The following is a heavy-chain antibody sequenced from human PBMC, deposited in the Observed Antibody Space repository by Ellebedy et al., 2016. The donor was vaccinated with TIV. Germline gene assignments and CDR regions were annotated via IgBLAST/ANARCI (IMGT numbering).Heavy chain of an antibody. CDR3: ARGIAAALGENRFDP. Sequence: ASVKVSCKASGYTFTGYYMHWVRQVPGQGLEWMGWINPNSGGTKYAQKFQGRVTITRDTSASTAYMELSSLRSEDTAVYYCARGIAAALGENRFDPWGQGTLVTLSS. J-gene: IGHJ5*02. V-gene: IGHV1-2*02. D-gene: IGHD6-13*01. CDR1: GYTFTGYY. CDR2: INPNSGGT.